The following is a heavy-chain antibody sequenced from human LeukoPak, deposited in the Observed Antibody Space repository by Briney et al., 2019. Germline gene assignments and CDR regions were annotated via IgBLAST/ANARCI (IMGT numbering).Heavy chain of an antibody. J-gene: IGHJ6*03. Sequence: SETLSLTCTVSGYSISSGYYWGWIRQPPGKGLEWIGSIHHSGSTYYNPSLKSRVTISVDTSKNQFSLKLSSVTAADTAVYYCARSSEGRYYYDSSGFSYYYYYMDVWGKGTTVTISS. CDR2: IHHSGST. CDR1: GYSISSGYY. CDR3: ARSSEGRYYYDSSGFSYYYYYMDV. D-gene: IGHD3-22*01. V-gene: IGHV4-38-2*02.